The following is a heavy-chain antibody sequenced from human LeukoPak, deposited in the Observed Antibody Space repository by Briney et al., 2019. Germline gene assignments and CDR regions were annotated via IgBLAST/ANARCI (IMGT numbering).Heavy chain of an antibody. CDR3: AGAAVYCSNGVCYTPFDY. Sequence: PSETLSLTCTVSGGSISSYYWNWIRQPAGKGLEWIGRIYTSGSTNYNPSLKSRVTMSVDTSKNQFSLKLSSVTAADTAVYYCAGAAVYCSNGVCYTPFDYWGQGTLVTVSS. V-gene: IGHV4-4*07. CDR2: IYTSGST. J-gene: IGHJ4*02. CDR1: GGSISSYY. D-gene: IGHD2-8*01.